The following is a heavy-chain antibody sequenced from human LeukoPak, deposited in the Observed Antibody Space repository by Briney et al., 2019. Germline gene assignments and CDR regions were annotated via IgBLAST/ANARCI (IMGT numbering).Heavy chain of an antibody. CDR1: GFTFSSYA. D-gene: IGHD4-17*01. J-gene: IGHJ4*02. CDR3: AKEGNGDYYFDY. CDR2: ISGSGGST. V-gene: IGHV3-23*01. Sequence: GGSLRLSCAASGFTFSSYAMSWVRQAPGKGLVWVSAISGSGGSTYYADAVKGRFTISRDNSKNTLYLQMNSLRAEDTAVYYCAKEGNGDYYFDYWGQGTLVTVSS.